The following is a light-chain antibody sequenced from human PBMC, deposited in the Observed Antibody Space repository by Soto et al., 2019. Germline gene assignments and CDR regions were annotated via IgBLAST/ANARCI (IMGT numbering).Light chain of an antibody. CDR2: EVS. CDR1: SSDVGGYNY. Sequence: QSALTQPPSASGSPGQSVTISCTGTSSDVGGYNYVSWYQQHPGKAPTLMIYEVSKRPSGVPDRFSGSKSGNTASLTVSGLQAEDEADYYCSSYAGIHLVFGGGTKLTVL. V-gene: IGLV2-8*01. J-gene: IGLJ2*01. CDR3: SSYAGIHLV.